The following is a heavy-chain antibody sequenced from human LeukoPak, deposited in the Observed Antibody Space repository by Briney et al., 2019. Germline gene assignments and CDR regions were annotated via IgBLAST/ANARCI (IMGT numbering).Heavy chain of an antibody. J-gene: IGHJ4*02. V-gene: IGHV3-48*01. CDR3: AKMGGDIVVVPAAINMDY. CDR2: ISSSSSTI. Sequence: GGSLRLSCETFGFTFSSYSMNWVRQAPGKGLEWVSYISSSSSTIYYAESVRGRFTISRDNVQSSVYLQMNSLRVEDTAVYYCAKMGGDIVVVPAAINMDYWGQGTLVTVSS. D-gene: IGHD2-2*01. CDR1: GFTFSSYS.